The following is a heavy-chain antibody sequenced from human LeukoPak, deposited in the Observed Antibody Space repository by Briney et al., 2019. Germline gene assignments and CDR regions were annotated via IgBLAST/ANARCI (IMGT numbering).Heavy chain of an antibody. V-gene: IGHV1-18*01. J-gene: IGHJ6*04. CDR3: ARDISPITMVRGVIIPSDV. D-gene: IGHD3-10*01. CDR2: ISAYNGNT. CDR1: GYTFTSYG. Sequence: ASVKVSCTASGYTFTSYGISWVRQAPGQGLEWMGWISAYNGNTNYAQKLQGRVTMTTDTSTSTAYMELRSLRSDDTAVYYCARDISPITMVRGVIIPSDVWGKGTTVTVSS.